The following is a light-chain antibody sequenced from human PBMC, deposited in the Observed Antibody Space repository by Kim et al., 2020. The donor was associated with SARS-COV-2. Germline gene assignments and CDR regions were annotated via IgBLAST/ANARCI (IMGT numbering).Light chain of an antibody. CDR2: VGSSGIVE. J-gene: IGLJ3*02. CDR3: GADHGTGSKFVWV. V-gene: IGLV9-49*01. Sequence: TRGIGYSDSLVDWFQQRPGHGPRFVMRVGSSGIVESRVDGVPDRLSVLASVLNRYLTIRNIQEEDESDYHCGADHGTGSKFVWVFGGGTQLTVL. CDR1: IGYSDSL.